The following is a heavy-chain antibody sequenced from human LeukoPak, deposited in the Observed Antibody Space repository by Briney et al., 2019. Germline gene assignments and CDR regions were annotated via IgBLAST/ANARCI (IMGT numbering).Heavy chain of an antibody. CDR1: GFTLSSYA. CDR2: ISGSGPYT. V-gene: IGHV3-23*01. Sequence: GGSLRLSCAASGFTLSSYAMSWVRQAPGKGLEWVSGISGSGPYTFYTDSVKGRFTISRDSSKNTLYLQMNSLRAVDTALYYCAKHGYCSGISCFFDYWGQGTLVSVSS. J-gene: IGHJ4*02. D-gene: IGHD2-2*03. CDR3: AKHGYCSGISCFFDY.